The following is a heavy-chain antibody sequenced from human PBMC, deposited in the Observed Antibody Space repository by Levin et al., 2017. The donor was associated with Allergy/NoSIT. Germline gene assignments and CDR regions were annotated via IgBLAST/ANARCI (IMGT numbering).Heavy chain of an antibody. CDR2: IYYSGST. Sequence: SETLSLTCTVSGGSISSYYWSWIRQPPGKGLEWIGYIYYSGSTNYNPSLKSRVTISVDTSKNQFSLKLSSVTAADTAVYYCARVGDSSGYYYSLDKYYFDYWGQGTLVTVSS. V-gene: IGHV4-59*01. J-gene: IGHJ4*02. CDR3: ARVGDSSGYYYSLDKYYFDY. D-gene: IGHD3-22*01. CDR1: GGSISSYY.